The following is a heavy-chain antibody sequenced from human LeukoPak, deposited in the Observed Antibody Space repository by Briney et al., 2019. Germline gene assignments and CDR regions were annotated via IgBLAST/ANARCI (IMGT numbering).Heavy chain of an antibody. J-gene: IGHJ4*02. CDR2: IYYSGST. CDR3: ARDSYNWNYGVDY. Sequence: PSEILSLTCTVSGGSISSGDYYWSWIRQPPGKGLEWIGYIYYSGSTNYNPSLKSRVTISVDTSKNQFSLKLSSVTAADTAVYYCARDSYNWNYGVDYWGQGTLVTVSS. V-gene: IGHV4-61*08. CDR1: GGSISSGDYY. D-gene: IGHD1-7*01.